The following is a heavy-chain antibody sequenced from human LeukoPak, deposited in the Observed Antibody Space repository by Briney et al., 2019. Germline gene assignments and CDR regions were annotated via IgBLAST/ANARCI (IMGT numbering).Heavy chain of an antibody. CDR1: GFTFSSYA. V-gene: IGHV3-20*04. CDR2: INWNGGST. J-gene: IGHJ6*03. Sequence: GGSLRLSCAASGFTFSSYAMSWVRQAPGKGLEWASGINWNGGSTGYAGSVKGRFTISRDNAKNSLYLQMNSLRAEDTALYYCARAAGTGYYYYMDVWGKGTTVTVSS. D-gene: IGHD1-1*01. CDR3: ARAAGTGYYYYMDV.